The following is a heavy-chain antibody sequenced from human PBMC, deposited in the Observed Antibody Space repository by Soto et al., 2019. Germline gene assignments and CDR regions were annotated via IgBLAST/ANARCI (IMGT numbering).Heavy chain of an antibody. Sequence: GGSLRLSCAASGFTFSTYAMNWVRQAPGKGLEWVSGISGSGDSTYYADSVKGRFTVSRDNSKNTLYLQMNSLRAEDTAVFYCAKERSSGWSFDFWGQGTLVTVSS. CDR1: GFTFSTYA. D-gene: IGHD6-19*01. CDR2: ISGSGDST. J-gene: IGHJ4*02. V-gene: IGHV3-23*01. CDR3: AKERSSGWSFDF.